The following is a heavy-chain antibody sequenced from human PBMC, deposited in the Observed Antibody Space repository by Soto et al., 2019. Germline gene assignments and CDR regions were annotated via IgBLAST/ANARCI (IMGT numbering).Heavy chain of an antibody. D-gene: IGHD2-2*01. Sequence: PSETLSLTCAVYGGSFSGYYWSWIRQPPGKGLEWIGEINHSGSTNYNPSLKSRVTISVDTSKNQFSLKLSSVTAADTAVYYCARSYCSSTSCYAFDIWGQGTMVTVSS. CDR1: GGSFSGYY. CDR3: ARSYCSSTSCYAFDI. CDR2: INHSGST. J-gene: IGHJ3*02. V-gene: IGHV4-34*01.